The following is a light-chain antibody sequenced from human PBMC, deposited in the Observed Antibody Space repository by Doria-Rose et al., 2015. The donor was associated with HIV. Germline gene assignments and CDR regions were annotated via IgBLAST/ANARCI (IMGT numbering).Light chain of an antibody. Sequence: SVSGSPGQSITISCTGTSSDVGGYNYVSWYQQHPGKAPKLMIYDVSKRPSGVSNRFSGSKSGNTASLTISGLQAEDEADYYCSSYTSSSTYVFGTGTKVTVL. CDR1: SSDVGGYNY. CDR3: SSYTSSSTYV. V-gene: IGLV2-14*04. J-gene: IGLJ1*01. CDR2: DVS.